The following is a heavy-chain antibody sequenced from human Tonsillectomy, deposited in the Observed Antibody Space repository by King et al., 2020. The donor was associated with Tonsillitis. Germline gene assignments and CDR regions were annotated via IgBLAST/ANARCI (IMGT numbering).Heavy chain of an antibody. V-gene: IGHV4-59*01. D-gene: IGHD3-16*01. CDR2: IYYSGST. Sequence: VQLQESGPGLVKPSETLSLTCTVSGGSISSFYWSWIRQPPGKGLEWLGYIYYSGSTNYHPSLKSRVPISVHTSKNQFSLKLSSVTAADTAVYYCARGNYGLDAFDIWGHGTTVTVSS. CDR1: GGSISSFY. CDR3: ARGNYGLDAFDI. J-gene: IGHJ3*02.